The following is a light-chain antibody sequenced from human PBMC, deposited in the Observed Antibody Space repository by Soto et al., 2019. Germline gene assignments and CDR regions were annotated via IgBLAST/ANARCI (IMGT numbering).Light chain of an antibody. CDR3: QHYITYPWA. Sequence: DIQMTQTPSTLSASVGDRVTITCRASQSITNWLAWYQQKPGKAPKVLIYDASILESGVPSRFSGSGSRTEFTLTISSLQPDDFATYYCQHYITYPWAFGQGT. CDR2: DAS. J-gene: IGKJ1*01. V-gene: IGKV1-5*01. CDR1: QSITNW.